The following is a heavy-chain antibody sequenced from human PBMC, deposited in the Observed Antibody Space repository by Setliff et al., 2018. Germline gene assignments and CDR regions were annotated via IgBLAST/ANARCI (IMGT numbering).Heavy chain of an antibody. V-gene: IGHV4-4*02. J-gene: IGHJ6*03. Sequence: SETLSLTCTVSGASINSLSWWSWVRQPPGKGLEWIGEIYHDGNDKYTPSVHYSPSLKSRVTISIDKSNNQFSLKLTSMTAADTAVYYCARGLQWLVLGYYYYYMDVWGKGTTVTVSS. D-gene: IGHD6-19*01. CDR2: IYHDGND. CDR3: ARGLQWLVLGYYYYYMDV. CDR1: GASINSLSW.